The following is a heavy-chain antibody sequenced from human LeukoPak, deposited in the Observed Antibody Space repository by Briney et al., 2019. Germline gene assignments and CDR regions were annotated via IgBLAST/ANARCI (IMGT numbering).Heavy chain of an antibody. J-gene: IGHJ4*02. CDR1: GFTFDDYA. CDR2: IRSKANNYAT. D-gene: IGHD5-12*01. V-gene: IGHV3-73*01. Sequence: PGGSLRLSCAASGFTFDDYAMHWVRQASGKGLEWVGRIRSKANNYATVYAASVKGRFTISRDDSKNTAYLQMNSLKTEDTAVYYCIQRGNSGYDYGDYWGQGTLVTVSS. CDR3: IQRGNSGYDYGDY.